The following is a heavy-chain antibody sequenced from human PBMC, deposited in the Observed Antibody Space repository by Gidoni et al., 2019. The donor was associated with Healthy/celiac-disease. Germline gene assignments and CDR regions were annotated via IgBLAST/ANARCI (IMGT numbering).Heavy chain of an antibody. V-gene: IGHV3-30*18. CDR1: GFTFSSYG. J-gene: IGHJ4*02. CDR3: AKDDTADDY. Sequence: QVELVEGGGGGVQPGRALRLSCAASGFTFSSYGMHWVRQAPGKGLEWVAVISYDGSNKYYADSVKGRFTISRDNSKNTLYLQMNSLRAEDTAVYYCAKDDTADDYWGQGTLVTVSS. CDR2: ISYDGSNK.